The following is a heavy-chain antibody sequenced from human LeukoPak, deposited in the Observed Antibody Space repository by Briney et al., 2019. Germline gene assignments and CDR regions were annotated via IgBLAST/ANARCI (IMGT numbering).Heavy chain of an antibody. Sequence: PGGSLRLSCAAPGFTFSSYAMHWVRQAPGKGLEWVAVISYDGSNKYYADSVKGRFTISRDNSKNTLYLQMNSLRAEDTAVYYCARLGSFPGPINYWGQGTLVTVSS. D-gene: IGHD6-6*01. CDR1: GFTFSSYA. CDR3: ARLGSFPGPINY. CDR2: ISYDGSNK. V-gene: IGHV3-30*04. J-gene: IGHJ4*02.